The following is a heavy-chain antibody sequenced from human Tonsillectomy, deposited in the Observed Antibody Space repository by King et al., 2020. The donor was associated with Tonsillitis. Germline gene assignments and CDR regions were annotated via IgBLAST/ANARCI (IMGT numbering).Heavy chain of an antibody. CDR1: GASISSTYY. V-gene: IGHV4-39*07. D-gene: IGHD4-17*01. J-gene: IGHJ4*02. Sequence: LQLQESGPGLVKPSETLTLTCTVSGASISSTYYWGWIRQPPGKGLEWLGTIYYGGSTYPNPSLKSRVTFSLDTSKNQFSLRLNSVTAADTAVYYCARGTVTESYGGQGTLVTVSS. CDR3: ARGTVTESY. CDR2: IYYGGST.